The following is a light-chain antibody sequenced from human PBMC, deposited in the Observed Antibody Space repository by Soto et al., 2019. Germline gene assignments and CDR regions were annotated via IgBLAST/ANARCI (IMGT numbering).Light chain of an antibody. CDR3: LQDYNYPRT. Sequence: IQLTQSPSFLSPSIGESVTITCRASQVISTSLAWYQVKPGKAPKLLIYAASTLQNGVRFRFSGSASGRDFNLTTSSLQPEAFATYYCLQDYNYPRTFGQGTKVE. CDR1: QVISTS. V-gene: IGKV1-6*01. J-gene: IGKJ1*01. CDR2: AAS.